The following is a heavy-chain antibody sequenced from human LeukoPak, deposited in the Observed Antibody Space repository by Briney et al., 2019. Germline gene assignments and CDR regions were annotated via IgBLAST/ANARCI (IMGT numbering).Heavy chain of an antibody. CDR1: GGSINIGGYY. CDR2: IYYSGST. V-gene: IGHV4-31*03. D-gene: IGHD4-23*01. CDR3: ARDPSPHYGGNLDAFDI. J-gene: IGHJ3*02. Sequence: SQTLSLTCTVSGGSINIGGYYWSWIRQHPGKGLEWIGYIYYSGSTYYNPSLKSRVTISVDTSKNQFSLKLSSVTAADTAVYYCARDPSPHYGGNLDAFDIWGQGTMVTVSS.